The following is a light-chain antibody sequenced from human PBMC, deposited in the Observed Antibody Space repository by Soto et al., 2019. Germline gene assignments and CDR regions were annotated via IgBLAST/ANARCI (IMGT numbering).Light chain of an antibody. CDR3: QQAASFPLT. V-gene: IGKV1-12*01. Sequence: DIQMTQSPSSVSASVGDRVTITCRASQVISSWLAWYQQKPGTAPKLLIYAASSLQSGVPSRFSGSESGTECTLTISSLQPEDVATYFCQQAASFPLTFGGGTKVEIK. J-gene: IGKJ4*01. CDR1: QVISSW. CDR2: AAS.